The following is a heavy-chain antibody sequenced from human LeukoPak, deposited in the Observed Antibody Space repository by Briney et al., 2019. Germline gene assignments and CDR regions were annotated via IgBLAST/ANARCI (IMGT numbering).Heavy chain of an antibody. J-gene: IGHJ4*02. Sequence: PGGSLRLPCAVSGFTFSSYWMHWVRQAPGKGLVWVSRIDSDGSSTRYADSVKGRFTISRDNAKNTLYLQMNSLRAEDTAVYYCARDVGSGWYYFDYWGQGTLVTVSS. D-gene: IGHD6-19*01. CDR3: ARDVGSGWYYFDY. V-gene: IGHV3-74*01. CDR1: GFTFSSYW. CDR2: IDSDGSST.